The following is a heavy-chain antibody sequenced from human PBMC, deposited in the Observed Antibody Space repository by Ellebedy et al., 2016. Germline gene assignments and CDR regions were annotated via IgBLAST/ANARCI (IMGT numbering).Heavy chain of an antibody. V-gene: IGHV4-39*02. Sequence: SETLSLXXTVSGGSISSSSSYWGWIRQPPGKGLEWIGSIYYSGSTYYNPSLKSRVTISVDTSKNQFSLKLSSVTAADTAVYYCAKEGAGWFDPWGQGTLVTVSS. D-gene: IGHD3-16*01. CDR1: GGSISSSSSY. CDR3: AKEGAGWFDP. CDR2: IYYSGST. J-gene: IGHJ5*02.